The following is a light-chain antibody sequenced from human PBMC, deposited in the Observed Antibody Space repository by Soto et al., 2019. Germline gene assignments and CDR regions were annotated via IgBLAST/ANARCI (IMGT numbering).Light chain of an antibody. CDR2: NND. J-gene: IGLJ2*01. Sequence: QSVLTQPPSASGTPGQRVTISCSGSSSNIGANPINWYQQLPGTAPKLLLYNNDQRPSGVPDRFSASKSGTSASLASSGLQSEDEADYYCEAWDDSLYGAVLGGGTKLTVL. CDR1: SSNIGANP. CDR3: EAWDDSLYGAV. V-gene: IGLV1-44*01.